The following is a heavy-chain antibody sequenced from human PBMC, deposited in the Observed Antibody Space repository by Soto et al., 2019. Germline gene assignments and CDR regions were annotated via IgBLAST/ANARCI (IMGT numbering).Heavy chain of an antibody. J-gene: IGHJ6*02. D-gene: IGHD2-15*01. Sequence: QVQLQESGPGLLKPSETLSLTCNVSGRSIGSKTSCWGWIRQPPAKGLEWIATFYYSEYTYYNPSLRSRVTIFLFDYTKHFPLKLTSVSFADRPVDYCMKIAGYCSSGSCHGEYAMVGGGHGSTVTGS. CDR3: MKIAGYCSSGSCHGEYAMVG. V-gene: IGHV4-39*02. CDR2: FYYSEYT. CDR1: GRSIGSKTSC.